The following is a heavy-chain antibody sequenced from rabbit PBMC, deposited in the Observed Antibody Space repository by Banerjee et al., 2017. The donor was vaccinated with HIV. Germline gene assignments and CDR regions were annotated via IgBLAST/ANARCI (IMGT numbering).Heavy chain of an antibody. J-gene: IGHJ6*01. CDR3: ARGHSGSSTYSIYYGMDL. Sequence: QSLEESGGDLVKPGASLTLTCTASGIDFSSYAMCWVRQAPGKGLEWIASIYTSSGITWYASWAKGRFTISKTSSTTVTLQMTSLTAADTATYFCARGHSGSSTYSIYYGMDLWGQGTLVTVS. CDR2: IYTSSGIT. D-gene: IGHD7-1*01. CDR1: GIDFSSYA. V-gene: IGHV1S40*01.